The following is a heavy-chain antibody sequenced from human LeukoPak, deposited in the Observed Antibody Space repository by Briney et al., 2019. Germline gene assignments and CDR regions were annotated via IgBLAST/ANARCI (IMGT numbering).Heavy chain of an antibody. CDR1: GFTFSNAW. Sequence: GGSLRLSCAASGFTFSNAWMSWVRQAPGKGLEWVGRIKSKTDGGTTDYAAPVKDRFTISRDDSKNTLYLQMNSLKTEDTAVYYCTTTYNSGSGCYYPIRGWGQGTLVTVSS. CDR3: TTTYNSGSGCYYPIRG. J-gene: IGHJ4*02. D-gene: IGHD3-10*01. CDR2: IKSKTDGGTT. V-gene: IGHV3-15*01.